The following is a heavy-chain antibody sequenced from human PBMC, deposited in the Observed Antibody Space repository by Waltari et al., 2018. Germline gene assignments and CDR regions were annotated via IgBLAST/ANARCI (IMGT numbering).Heavy chain of an antibody. CDR2: ISYDGSNK. V-gene: IGHV3-30*03. D-gene: IGHD6-13*01. Sequence: QVQLVESGGGVVQPGRSLRLSCAASGFTFSSSGLHWVRQAPGKGLEWVAVISYDGSNKYYADSVKGRFTISRDNSKNTLYLQMNSLRAEDTAVYYCATFGYSSSWPLDYWGQGTLVTVSS. CDR3: ATFGYSSSWPLDY. J-gene: IGHJ4*02. CDR1: GFTFSSSG.